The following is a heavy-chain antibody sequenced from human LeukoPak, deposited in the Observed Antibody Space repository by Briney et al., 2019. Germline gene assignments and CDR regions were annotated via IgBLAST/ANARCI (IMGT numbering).Heavy chain of an antibody. CDR3: ARATVTTPGGYDY. V-gene: IGHV3-21*01. D-gene: IGHD4-17*01. Sequence: PGGSLRLSCAASGFTFSSYSMNWVRQAPGKGLEWVSSISSSSSYIYYADSVKGRFTISRDNAKNSLYLQMNSLRAEDTAVYYCARATVTTPGGYDYWGQGALVTVSS. CDR1: GFTFSSYS. J-gene: IGHJ4*02. CDR2: ISSSSSYI.